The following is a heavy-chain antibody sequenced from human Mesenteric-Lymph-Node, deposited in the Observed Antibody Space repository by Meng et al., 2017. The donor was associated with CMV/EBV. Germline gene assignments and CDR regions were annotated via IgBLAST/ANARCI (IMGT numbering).Heavy chain of an antibody. J-gene: IGHJ6*02. D-gene: IGHD2-2*02. V-gene: IGHV1/OR15-2*02. CDR1: GYTFTGYY. CDR2: INTYNGNT. Sequence: ASVKVSCKASGYTFTGYYMHWVRQAPGQGLEWMGWINTYNGNTNYAQKVEGRVTMTTDTSTSTAYMELSSLRSEDTAVYYCARKVHCSSTSCYNGMDVWGQGTTVTVSS. CDR3: ARKVHCSSTSCYNGMDV.